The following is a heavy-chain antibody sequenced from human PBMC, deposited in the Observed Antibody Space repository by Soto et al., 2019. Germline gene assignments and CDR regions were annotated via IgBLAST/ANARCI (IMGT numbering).Heavy chain of an antibody. Sequence: QVQLVESGGGVVQPGRSLRLSCVASGFTFSNYGIHWVRQAPGKGLEWVAVISYDGSNKYNADSVKGRFTISRDNSKNTLYLQMRSRRSEDSALYYCARDSLYVFDHWGQGTLVTVSS. V-gene: IGHV3-30-3*01. J-gene: IGHJ4*02. D-gene: IGHD2-8*01. CDR3: ARDSLYVFDH. CDR2: ISYDGSNK. CDR1: GFTFSNYG.